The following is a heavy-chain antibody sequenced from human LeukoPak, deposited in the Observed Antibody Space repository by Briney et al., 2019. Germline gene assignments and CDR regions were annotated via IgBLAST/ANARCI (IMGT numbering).Heavy chain of an antibody. V-gene: IGHV1-2*02. J-gene: IGHJ4*02. CDR2: INPNSGGT. CDR3: ARDPSRVLRFLEWLSHYFDY. D-gene: IGHD3-3*01. CDR1: GYTFTGYY. Sequence: ASVKVSCKASGYTFTGYYMHWVRQAPGQGLEWMGWINPNSGGTNYAQKFQGRVTMTRDTSISTAYMELSRLRSDDTAAYYCARDPSRVLRFLEWLSHYFDYWGQGTLVTVSS.